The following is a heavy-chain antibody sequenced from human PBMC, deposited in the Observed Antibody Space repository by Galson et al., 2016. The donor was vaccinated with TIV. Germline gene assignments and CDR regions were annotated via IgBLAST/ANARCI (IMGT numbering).Heavy chain of an antibody. V-gene: IGHV3-20*04. CDR2: VNWNGLGT. CDR3: ARVASCGGTCSYFDS. Sequence: SLRLSCAASGFTFDDFDMAWVRQDPGRGLEWVSSVNWNGLGTSYADSVKGRFTISRDSAKNSLYLQMDSLGAEDTALYYCARVASCGGTCSYFDSWGQGTLVAVSS. D-gene: IGHD2-21*01. J-gene: IGHJ4*02. CDR1: GFTFDDFD.